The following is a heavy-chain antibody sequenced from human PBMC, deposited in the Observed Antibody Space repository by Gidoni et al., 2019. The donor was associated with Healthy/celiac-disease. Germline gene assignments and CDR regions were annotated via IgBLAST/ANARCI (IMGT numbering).Heavy chain of an antibody. CDR1: GGSISSYY. CDR3: ARGNRGSNLHNWFDP. CDR2: IYYSGST. J-gene: IGHJ5*02. Sequence: QVQLQESGPGLVKPSETLSLTCTASGGSISSYYWSWIRQPPGKGLEWIGYIYYSGSTNYNPSLKSRVTISVDTSKNQFSLKLSSVTAADTAVYYCARGNRGSNLHNWFDPWGQGTLVTVSS. D-gene: IGHD1-26*01. V-gene: IGHV4-59*01.